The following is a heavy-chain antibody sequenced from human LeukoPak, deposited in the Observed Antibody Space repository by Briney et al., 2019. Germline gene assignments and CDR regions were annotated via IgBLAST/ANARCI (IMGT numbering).Heavy chain of an antibody. V-gene: IGHV4-61*02. CDR2: IYPSGST. D-gene: IGHD6-19*01. CDR3: ARLSSSGWYENWFDP. CDR1: GDSISSGSFY. J-gene: IGHJ5*02. Sequence: SETLSLTCSVSGDSISSGSFYWSWIRQPAGRGLEWIGRIYPSGSTNYNPSLKSRVTISLDTSKNQFSLKLSSVTAADTAVYYCARLSSSGWYENWFDPWGQGTLVTVSS.